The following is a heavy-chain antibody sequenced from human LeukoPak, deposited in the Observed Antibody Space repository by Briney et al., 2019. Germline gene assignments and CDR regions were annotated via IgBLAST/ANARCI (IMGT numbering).Heavy chain of an antibody. Sequence: PGRSLRLSCAASGFTFSSYGMHWVRQAPGKGLEWVAVISYDGSNKYYADSVKGRFTISRDNSKNTLYLQMNSLRAEDTAVYYCAKDYYGSGSRYYYGMDVWGQGTTVTVSS. V-gene: IGHV3-30*18. J-gene: IGHJ6*02. CDR2: ISYDGSNK. D-gene: IGHD3-10*01. CDR3: AKDYYGSGSRYYYGMDV. CDR1: GFTFSSYG.